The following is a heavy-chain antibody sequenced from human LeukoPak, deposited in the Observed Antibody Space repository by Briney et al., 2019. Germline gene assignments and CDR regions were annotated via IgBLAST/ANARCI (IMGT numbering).Heavy chain of an antibody. CDR2: ISAYNGNT. D-gene: IGHD3-9*01. V-gene: IGHV1-18*04. CDR3: ARDELTYYDILTGYYRGSMRFDP. Sequence: SVKVSCKASGYTFTSYGISWVRQAPGQGLEWMGWISAYNGNTNYAQKLQGRVTMTTDTSTSTAYMELRSLRSDDTAVYYCARDELTYYDILTGYYRGSMRFDPWGQGTLVTVSS. J-gene: IGHJ5*02. CDR1: GYTFTSYG.